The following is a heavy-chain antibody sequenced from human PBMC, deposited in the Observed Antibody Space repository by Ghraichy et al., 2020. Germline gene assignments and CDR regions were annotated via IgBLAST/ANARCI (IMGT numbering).Heavy chain of an antibody. J-gene: IGHJ6*03. D-gene: IGHD6-19*01. CDR1: GFTFSSYG. CDR2: ISYDGSNK. V-gene: IGHV3-30*18. CDR3: AKAGVSPGIAVAGVYYYYYYMDV. Sequence: GALRLSCAASGFTFSSYGMHWVRQAPGKGLEWVAVISYDGSNKYYADSVKGRFTISRDNSKNTLYLQMNSLRAEDTAVYYCAKAGVSPGIAVAGVYYYYYYMDVWGKGTTVTVSS.